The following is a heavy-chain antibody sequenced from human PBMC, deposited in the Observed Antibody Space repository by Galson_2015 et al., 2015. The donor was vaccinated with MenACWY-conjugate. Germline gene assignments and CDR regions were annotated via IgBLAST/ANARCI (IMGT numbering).Heavy chain of an antibody. Sequence: SVKVSCKASGGEFTSYAISWVRQAPGQGLEWMGGVTPTLDTANYAQDFRGRVSMTVDESTSTAHMELSDLRSEDTAVYYCASPLLGTEAYMGVWGEGTSVTVSS. CDR1: GGEFTSYA. CDR2: VTPTLDTA. CDR3: ASPLLGTEAYMGV. V-gene: IGHV1-69*13. D-gene: IGHD2-21*02. J-gene: IGHJ6*03.